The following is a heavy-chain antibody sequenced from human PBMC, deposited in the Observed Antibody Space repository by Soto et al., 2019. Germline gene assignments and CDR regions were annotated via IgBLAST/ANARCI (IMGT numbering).Heavy chain of an antibody. Sequence: PGESLKISCKASGYIFTNYWITWARQMPGKGLEWMGRMYASDSYTNYSPSYQGHVTISADKSITTAYLQWSSLKASDTAMYYCARHRIAADIFDVWGQGTMVTVSS. CDR3: ARHRIAADIFDV. V-gene: IGHV5-10-1*01. CDR2: MYASDSYT. CDR1: GYIFTNYW. J-gene: IGHJ3*01. D-gene: IGHD6-13*01.